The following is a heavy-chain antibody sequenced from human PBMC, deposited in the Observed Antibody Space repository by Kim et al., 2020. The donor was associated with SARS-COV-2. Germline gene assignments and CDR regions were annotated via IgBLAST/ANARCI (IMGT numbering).Heavy chain of an antibody. CDR3: ARDPEMAMVRGILFDY. Sequence: ASVKVSCKASGYTFTSYGISWVRQAPGQGLEWMGWISAYNGNTNYAQKLQGRVTMTTDTSTSTAYMELRSLRSDDTAVYYCARDPEMAMVRGILFDYWGQGTLVTVSS. V-gene: IGHV1-18*04. J-gene: IGHJ4*02. CDR1: GYTFTSYG. D-gene: IGHD3-10*01. CDR2: ISAYNGNT.